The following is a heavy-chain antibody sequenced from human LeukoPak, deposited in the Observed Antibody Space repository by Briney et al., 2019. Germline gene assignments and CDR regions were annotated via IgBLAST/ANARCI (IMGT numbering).Heavy chain of an antibody. CDR2: IYYSGST. J-gene: IGHJ4*02. CDR3: ARLYMSYFGF. D-gene: IGHD3-10*01. V-gene: IGHV4-31*03. Sequence: PSQTLSLTCTVSGVSINSGNYYWNWIRQHPGKGLEWIGYIYYSGSTYYNPSLKSRVATSIDTSKNQFSLKLSSVTAADTAVYYCARLYMSYFGFWGQGTLVTVSS. CDR1: GVSINSGNYY.